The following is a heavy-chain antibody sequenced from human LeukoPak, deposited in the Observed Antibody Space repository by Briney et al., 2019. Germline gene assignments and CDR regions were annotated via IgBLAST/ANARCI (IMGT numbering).Heavy chain of an antibody. CDR1: GFTFSSYG. CDR2: ISYDGSNK. D-gene: IGHD5-12*01. J-gene: IGHJ4*02. V-gene: IGHV3-30*18. Sequence: GRSLRLSCAASGFTFSSYGMHWVRQAPGKGLEWVAVISYDGSNKYYADSVKGRFTTSRDNSKNTLYLQMNSLRAEDTAVYYCAKAVDSGYDVFLTDYFDYWGQGTLVTVSS. CDR3: AKAVDSGYDVFLTDYFDY.